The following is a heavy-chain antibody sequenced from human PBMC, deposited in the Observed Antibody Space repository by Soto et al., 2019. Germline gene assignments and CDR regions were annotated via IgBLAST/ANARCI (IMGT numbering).Heavy chain of an antibody. CDR2: IDPSDSYT. CDR1: GYSFTSYW. J-gene: IGHJ5*02. V-gene: IGHV5-10-1*01. D-gene: IGHD6-6*01. CDR3: ARQGSIAALEGWFDX. Sequence: GEALKISWKGSGYSFTSYWISWVRQMPGKGLEWMGRIDPSDSYTNYSPSFQGNVTISADKSISTAYLQWSSLKASETAMYYCARQGSIAALEGWFDXWGQGSLVTVSX.